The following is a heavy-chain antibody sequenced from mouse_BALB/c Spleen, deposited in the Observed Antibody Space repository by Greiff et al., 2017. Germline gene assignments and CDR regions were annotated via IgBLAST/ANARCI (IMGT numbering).Heavy chain of an antibody. CDR1: GFTFNTYA. CDR3: VYGYDGSYAMDY. V-gene: IGHV10-1*02. J-gene: IGHJ4*01. D-gene: IGHD2-2*01. CDR2: IRSKSNNYAT. Sequence: EVKLVESGGGLVQPKGSLKLSCAASGFTFNTYAMNWVRQAPGKGLEWVARIRSKSNNYATYYADSVKDRFTISRDDSQSMLYLQMNNLKTEDTAMYYCVYGYDGSYAMDYWGQGTSVTVSS.